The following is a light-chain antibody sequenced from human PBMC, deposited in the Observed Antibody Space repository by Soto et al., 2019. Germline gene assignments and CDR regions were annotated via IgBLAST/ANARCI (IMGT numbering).Light chain of an antibody. V-gene: IGKV3-11*01. CDR3: QQYHNWPIT. CDR2: DAS. J-gene: IGKJ1*01. CDR1: QSVSSY. Sequence: EMVFTQSPATLSLSPGEGATLSCRASQSVSSYLAWYQHKPGQAPRLLIYDASTRATDIPARFSGSGSGTDFTLTISSLEPEDFAVYYCQQYHNWPITFGQGTKVDIK.